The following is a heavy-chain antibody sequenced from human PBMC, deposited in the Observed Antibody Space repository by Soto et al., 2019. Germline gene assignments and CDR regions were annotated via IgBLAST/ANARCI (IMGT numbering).Heavy chain of an antibody. J-gene: IGHJ4*02. CDR2: IYYSGST. Sequence: QLQLQESGPGLVKPSQTLSLACTVSGGSFSSGGYYWSWIRQLPGKGLEWIGYIYYSGSTYYNPSLKSRFTISLDTSQTQFSLKLSSVTAADTAVYYCARATSFSGHHGYWGQGTLVTVSS. CDR1: GGSFSSGGYY. V-gene: IGHV4-31*03. CDR3: ARATSFSGHHGY. D-gene: IGHD2-8*02.